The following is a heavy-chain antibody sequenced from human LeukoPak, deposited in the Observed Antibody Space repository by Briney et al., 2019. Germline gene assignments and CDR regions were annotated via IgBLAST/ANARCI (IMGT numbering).Heavy chain of an antibody. CDR1: GGSISSGSYS. V-gene: IGHV4-30-2*01. J-gene: IGHJ4*02. CDR3: ARFSPRAMGNYLDF. Sequence: SQTLSLTCAVSGGSISSGSYSWSWIRQPPGKGLEWIGYIYPRGSTYYNPSLKSRVILPLDKSVNQFSLNLSSVTAADTAVYYCARFSPRAMGNYLDFWGQGTLVTVSS. CDR2: IYPRGST. D-gene: IGHD7-27*01.